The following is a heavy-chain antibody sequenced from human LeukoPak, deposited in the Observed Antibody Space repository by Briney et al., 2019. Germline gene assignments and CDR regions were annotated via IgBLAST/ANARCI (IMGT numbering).Heavy chain of an antibody. Sequence: GGSLRLSCAASRFSFSASWMSWVRQAPGKGLEWVSVIYSGGSTYYADSVKGRFTISRDNSKNTLYLQMNSLRAEDTAVYYCARGQRITMVRGPINWFDPWGQGTLVTVSS. D-gene: IGHD3-10*01. CDR3: ARGQRITMVRGPINWFDP. CDR2: IYSGGST. V-gene: IGHV3-53*01. J-gene: IGHJ5*02. CDR1: RFSFSASW.